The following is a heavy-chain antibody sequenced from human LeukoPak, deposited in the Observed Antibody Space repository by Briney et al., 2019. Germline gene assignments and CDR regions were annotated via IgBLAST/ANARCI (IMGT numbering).Heavy chain of an antibody. V-gene: IGHV3-66*01. CDR2: IYSGGST. D-gene: IGHD5-18*01. CDR3: AREGGDLLGETAPRDYYYYGMDV. CDR1: GFTVSSNY. Sequence: GGSLRLSCAASGFTVSSNYMSWVRQAPGKGLEWVSVIYSGGSTYYADSMKGRFTISRDNSKNTLYLQMNSLRAEDTAVYYCAREGGDLLGETAPRDYYYYGMDVWGQGTTVTVSS. J-gene: IGHJ6*02.